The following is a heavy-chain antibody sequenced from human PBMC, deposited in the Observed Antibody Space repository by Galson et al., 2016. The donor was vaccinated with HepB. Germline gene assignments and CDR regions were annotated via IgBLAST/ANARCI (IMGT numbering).Heavy chain of an antibody. CDR3: ARRAATYDSSGYYYGADGDY. D-gene: IGHD3-22*01. V-gene: IGHV4-39*01. CDR2: IYYSGST. Sequence: ETLSLTCTVSGGSISSYYWGWIRQPPGKGLEWIGSIYYSGSTYYNPSLKSRVTIPVDTSKNQFSLKLSSVTAADTAVYYCARRAATYDSSGYYYGADGDYWGQGTLVTVAS. J-gene: IGHJ4*02. CDR1: GGSISSYY.